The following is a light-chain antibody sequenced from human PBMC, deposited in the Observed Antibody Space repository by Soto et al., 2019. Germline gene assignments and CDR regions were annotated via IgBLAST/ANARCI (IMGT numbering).Light chain of an antibody. CDR3: SSYTTSSTFVV. J-gene: IGLJ2*01. CDR1: SSDVGSYNR. Sequence: QSVLTQPPSVSGSPGQSVTISCTGTSSDVGSYNRVSWYQQPPGTAPKLMIYEVSNRPSGVADRFSASKSGNTASLTISGLHAEDEDDYYCSSYTTSSTFVVFGGGTKVTVL. CDR2: EVS. V-gene: IGLV2-18*02.